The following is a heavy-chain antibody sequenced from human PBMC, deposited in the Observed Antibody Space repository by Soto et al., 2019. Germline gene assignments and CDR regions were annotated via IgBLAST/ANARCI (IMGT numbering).Heavy chain of an antibody. CDR2: INAYNGNT. D-gene: IGHD3-16*01. Sequence: GASVNVSCKASGYSFTRYGIGWARQAPGQGLEWMGWINAYNGNTNYAQNLQGRLTLTTDTSTTTAYMELRSLRSNDTAIYYCAMVDVYVTPSQQDVWGQGTTVTVSS. CDR3: AMVDVYVTPSQQDV. V-gene: IGHV1-18*01. CDR1: GYSFTRYG. J-gene: IGHJ6*02.